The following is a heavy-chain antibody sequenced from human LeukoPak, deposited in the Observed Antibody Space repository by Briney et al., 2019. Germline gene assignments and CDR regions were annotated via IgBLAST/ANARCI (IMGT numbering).Heavy chain of an antibody. CDR1: GFTFSNYW. CDR2: INSDGSST. CDR3: VSGLIPVAGTSGNY. Sequence: GGSLRLSCAASGFTFSNYWMNWVRHGPGKGLVWVSRINSDGSSTSYGDSAKGRFTISRDNAKNTLYLQMSSLRAEDTAVYYCVSGLIPVAGTSGNYWGPGTLVTVSS. D-gene: IGHD6-19*01. V-gene: IGHV3-74*01. J-gene: IGHJ4*02.